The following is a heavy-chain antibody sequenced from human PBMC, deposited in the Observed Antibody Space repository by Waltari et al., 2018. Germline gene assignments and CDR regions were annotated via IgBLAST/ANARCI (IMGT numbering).Heavy chain of an antibody. CDR1: GLPFSTYV. V-gene: IGHV3-23*01. D-gene: IGHD7-27*01. CDR3: ARGSGVDY. CDR2: ISDGGGII. J-gene: IGHJ4*02. Sequence: EVQLLESGGGLVQPGGCLRLSCSASGLPFSTYVMNWVRQAPGKGLEWVSSISDGGGIINYADSVKGRFTISRDKSKNTVYLQMKSLRAEDTAVYYCARGSGVDYWGQGTLVTISS.